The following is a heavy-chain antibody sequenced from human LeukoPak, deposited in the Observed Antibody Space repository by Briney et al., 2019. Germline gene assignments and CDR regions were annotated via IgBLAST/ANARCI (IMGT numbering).Heavy chain of an antibody. Sequence: GGSLRLSCAASGFTFSSYAMHWVRQAPGKGLEWVAVISYDGSNKYYADSVKGRFTISRDNSKNTLYLQMNSLRAEDTAVYYCARAEVRFLEWFLGFDYWGQGTLVTVSS. V-gene: IGHV3-30-3*01. D-gene: IGHD3-3*01. J-gene: IGHJ4*02. CDR3: ARAEVRFLEWFLGFDY. CDR1: GFTFSSYA. CDR2: ISYDGSNK.